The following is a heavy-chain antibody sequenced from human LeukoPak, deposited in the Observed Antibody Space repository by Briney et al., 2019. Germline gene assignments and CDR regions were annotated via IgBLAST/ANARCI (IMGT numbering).Heavy chain of an antibody. CDR2: INSGGAT. Sequence: GGSLRLSCAASGFIVSDNYMTWVRQAPGKGLEWVSVINSGGATYYADSVKGRFTISRDYSKNTLYLQMNSLRAEDTAVYYCARESGRFLNGGGDCWGQGTLVTVSS. D-gene: IGHD3-3*01. V-gene: IGHV3-53*01. J-gene: IGHJ4*02. CDR3: ARESGRFLNGGGDC. CDR1: GFIVSDNY.